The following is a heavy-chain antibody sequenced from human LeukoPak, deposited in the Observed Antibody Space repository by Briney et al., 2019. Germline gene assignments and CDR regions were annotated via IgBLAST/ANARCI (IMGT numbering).Heavy chain of an antibody. CDR2: ISTYNGNT. J-gene: IGHJ4*02. D-gene: IGHD3-22*01. Sequence: ASVKVSCKASGYTFTSYGISWLRQAPGQALEWMGWISTYNGNTNYPQKFLGRVTMTIDTSTNTAYMELRSLRSDDTAVYYCARTYDSNGYYRPYYFDYWGQGTLVTVSS. CDR3: ARTYDSNGYYRPYYFDY. CDR1: GYTFTSYG. V-gene: IGHV1-18*01.